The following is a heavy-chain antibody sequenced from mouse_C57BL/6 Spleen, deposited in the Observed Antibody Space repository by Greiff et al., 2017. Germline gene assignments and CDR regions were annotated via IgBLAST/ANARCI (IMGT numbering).Heavy chain of an antibody. CDR2: IWRGGST. D-gene: IGHD1-1*01. CDR1: GFSLTSYG. J-gene: IGHJ4*01. V-gene: IGHV2-5*01. Sequence: VHLVESGPGLVQPSQSLSITCTVSGFSLTSYGVHWVRQSPGKGLEWLGVIWRGGSTDYNAAFMSRLSITKDNSKSQVFFKMNSLQADDTAIYYCAKERNYGSSYDAMDYWGQGTSVTVSS. CDR3: AKERNYGSSYDAMDY.